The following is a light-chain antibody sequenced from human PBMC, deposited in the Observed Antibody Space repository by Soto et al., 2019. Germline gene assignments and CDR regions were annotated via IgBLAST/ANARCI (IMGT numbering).Light chain of an antibody. J-gene: IGLJ1*01. Sequence: QSVLTQPASVSGSPGQSITISCTGTSSEVGSYNLVSWYQQHPGKAPKLMIYEGSKRPSGVSNRFSGSKSGTSASLAITGLQAEDEADYYCQSYDRSLSGYVLGTGTKLTVL. CDR1: SSEVGSYNL. V-gene: IGLV2-14*02. CDR2: EGS. CDR3: QSYDRSLSGYV.